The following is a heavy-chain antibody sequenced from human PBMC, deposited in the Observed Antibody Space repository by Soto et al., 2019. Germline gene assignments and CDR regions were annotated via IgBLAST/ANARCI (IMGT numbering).Heavy chain of an antibody. CDR3: ARDRGSYLNFDY. CDR2: ISYDGSNK. Sequence: GGSLRLSCAASGFTFSSYAMHWVRQAPGKGLEWVAVISYDGSNKYYADSVKGRFTISRDNSKNTLYLQMNSLRAEDTAVYYCARDRGSYLNFDYWGQGTLVTVSS. J-gene: IGHJ4*02. D-gene: IGHD1-26*01. CDR1: GFTFSSYA. V-gene: IGHV3-30-3*01.